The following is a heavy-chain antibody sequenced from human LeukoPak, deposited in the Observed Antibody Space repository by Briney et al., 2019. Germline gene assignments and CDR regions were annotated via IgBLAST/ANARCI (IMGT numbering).Heavy chain of an antibody. CDR1: GGSISSGAYY. CDR2: IPYSGST. V-gene: IGHV4-39*01. J-gene: IGHJ3*02. D-gene: IGHD5-12*01. Sequence: SETLSLTCTVSGGSISSGAYYWAWIRQPPGKGPEWIASIPYSGSTSYNPSLKTRITMSVDTSKNQFSLKLNSVTAADTGIYYCARHSRSAYTGYENAFDIWGQGTMVTVSS. CDR3: ARHSRSAYTGYENAFDI.